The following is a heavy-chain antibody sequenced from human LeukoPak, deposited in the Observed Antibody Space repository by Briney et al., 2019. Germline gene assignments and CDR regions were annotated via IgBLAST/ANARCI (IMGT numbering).Heavy chain of an antibody. J-gene: IGHJ4*02. Sequence: PGRSLRLSCAASGFTFDDYAMHWVRQAPGKGLEWVSGISWNSGSIGYADSVKGRFTISRDNAKNSLYLQMNSLRAEDTAVYYCVRIGYSSNSLGIDFWGQGTLVTVSS. CDR2: ISWNSGSI. CDR3: VRIGYSSNSLGIDF. D-gene: IGHD5-18*01. V-gene: IGHV3-9*01. CDR1: GFTFDDYA.